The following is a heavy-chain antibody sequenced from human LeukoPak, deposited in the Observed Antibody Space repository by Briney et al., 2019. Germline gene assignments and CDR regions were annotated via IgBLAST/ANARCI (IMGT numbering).Heavy chain of an antibody. CDR1: GYTFTGYY. D-gene: IGHD5-18*01. CDR2: INPNSGGT. Sequence: ASVKVSCKASGYTFTGYYMHWVRQAPGQGLEWMGWINPNSGGTNYAQKFQGRVTMTRDTSISTAYMELSRLRSDDTAVYYCARDESAGRGYSYGYGPGDPYNWFDPWGQGTLVTVSS. CDR3: ARDESAGRGYSYGYGPGDPYNWFDP. V-gene: IGHV1-2*02. J-gene: IGHJ5*02.